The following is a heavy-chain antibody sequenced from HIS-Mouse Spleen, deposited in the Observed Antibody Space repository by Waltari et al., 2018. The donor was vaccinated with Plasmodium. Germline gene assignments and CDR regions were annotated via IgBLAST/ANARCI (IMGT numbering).Heavy chain of an antibody. CDR1: GFTVRRNY. Sequence: EVQLVETGGGLIQPGGSLRLSCAASGFTVRRNYMSWVRQAPGKGLEWVSVIYSGGSTYYADSGKGRFTISRDNSKNTLYLQMNSLRAEDTAVYYCARAAIAWGSPYYFDYWGQGTLVTVSS. CDR3: ARAAIAWGSPYYFDY. D-gene: IGHD7-27*01. CDR2: IYSGGST. J-gene: IGHJ4*02. V-gene: IGHV3-53*02.